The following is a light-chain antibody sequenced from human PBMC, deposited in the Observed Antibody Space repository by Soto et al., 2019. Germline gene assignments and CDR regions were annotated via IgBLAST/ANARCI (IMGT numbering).Light chain of an antibody. CDR2: WAS. V-gene: IGKV4-1*01. J-gene: IGKJ4*01. CDR3: QQYYSTPPT. CDR1: QSVLYSSNNKNY. Sequence: DIVMTQSPDSLAVSLGERATINCKSSQSVLYSSNNKNYLAWYQQKPGQPPQLLIYWASTRESGVPDRFSGTGSGTDFTLTISSLQAEDGAVYYCQQYYSTPPTFGGGTTVEIK.